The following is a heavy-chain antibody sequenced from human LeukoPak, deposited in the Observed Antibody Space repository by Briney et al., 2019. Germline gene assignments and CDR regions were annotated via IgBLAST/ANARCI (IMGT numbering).Heavy chain of an antibody. J-gene: IGHJ6*03. CDR3: ARSHGDYVVYHYMDV. D-gene: IGHD4-17*01. Sequence: GASVTVSCKASGYTFSRYGFSWVRQPPGQGVEWMGWISGYKGNTNYAQKLQGRITMTTDTSTNTAYMELRSLRSDDTAVYYCARSHGDYVVYHYMDVWGKGTTVTVSS. V-gene: IGHV1-18*04. CDR1: GYTFSRYG. CDR2: ISGYKGNT.